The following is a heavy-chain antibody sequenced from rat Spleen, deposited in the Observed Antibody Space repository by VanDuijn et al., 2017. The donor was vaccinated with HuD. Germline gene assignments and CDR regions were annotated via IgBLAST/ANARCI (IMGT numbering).Heavy chain of an antibody. Sequence: EVQLVESGGGLVQPGRSLKLSCAASGFTFSNYGMHWIRQAPTKGLEWVASISPSGGRTNYRDSVKGRFTISRDNAESTVYLQMDRLRSEDTATYYCATDGYYDGTYYAVYVMDAWGQGASVTVSS. V-gene: IGHV5-19*01. CDR3: ATDGYYDGTYYAVYVMDA. CDR1: GFTFSNYG. J-gene: IGHJ4*01. D-gene: IGHD1-12*02. CDR2: ISPSGGRT.